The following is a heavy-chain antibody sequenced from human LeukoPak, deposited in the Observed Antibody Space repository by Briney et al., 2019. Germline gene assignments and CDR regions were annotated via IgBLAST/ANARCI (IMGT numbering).Heavy chain of an antibody. V-gene: IGHV4-61*01. Sequence: KPSETLSLTCTVSGGSVSSGSYYWSWIRQPPGKGLEWIGYIYYSGSTNYNPSLKSRVTISVATSKNQFSLKLSSVTAADTGVYYCARGGYGEYYYDSSGYYLFDYWGQGTLVTVSS. J-gene: IGHJ4*02. CDR1: GGSVSSGSYY. CDR3: ARGGYGEYYYDSSGYYLFDY. CDR2: IYYSGST. D-gene: IGHD3-22*01.